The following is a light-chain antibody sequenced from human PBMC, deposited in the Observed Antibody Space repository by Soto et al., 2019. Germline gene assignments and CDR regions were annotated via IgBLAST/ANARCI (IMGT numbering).Light chain of an antibody. J-gene: IGLJ3*02. Sequence: QSVLTQPPSVSGAPGQRVTISCTGSSSNIGAGYDVHWYQQLPGTAPKLLIYGNSNRPSGVPDRFSGSKSGTSASLAITGLRAEDEADYYCQSYDISLSGSVFGGGTKLAVL. CDR2: GNS. V-gene: IGLV1-40*01. CDR3: QSYDISLSGSV. CDR1: SSNIGAGYD.